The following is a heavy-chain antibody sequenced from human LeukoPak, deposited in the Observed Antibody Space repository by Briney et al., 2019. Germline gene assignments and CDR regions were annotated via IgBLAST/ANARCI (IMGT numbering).Heavy chain of an antibody. J-gene: IGHJ4*02. CDR2: IYTSGST. Sequence: SETLSLTCTVSGGSISSYYWSWIRQPAGKGLEWIGRIYTSGSTNYNPSLKSRVTMSVDTSKNQFSLKLSSVTAADTAVYYCARDSRTYDILTGYSHYFDYWGQGTLVTVSS. CDR3: ARDSRTYDILTGYSHYFDY. V-gene: IGHV4-4*07. CDR1: GGSISSYY. D-gene: IGHD3-9*01.